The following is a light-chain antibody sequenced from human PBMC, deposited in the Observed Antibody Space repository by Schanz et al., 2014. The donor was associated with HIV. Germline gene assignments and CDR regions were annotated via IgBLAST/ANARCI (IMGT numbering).Light chain of an antibody. CDR2: DVI. CDR1: SSDIGGYNY. V-gene: IGLV2-14*03. Sequence: QSVLTQPASVSGSPGQSITISCTGTSSDIGGYNYVSWYQQHPGKAPKVVIYDVINRPSGVSNRFSGSKSGNTASLTISGLQAEDEADYYCSSYTSSSTLYVVFGGGTKLTVL. CDR3: SSYTSSSTLYVV. J-gene: IGLJ2*01.